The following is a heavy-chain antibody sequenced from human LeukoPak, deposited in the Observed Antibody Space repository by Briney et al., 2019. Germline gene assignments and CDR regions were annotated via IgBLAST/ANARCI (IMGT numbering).Heavy chain of an antibody. J-gene: IGHJ4*02. D-gene: IGHD1-26*01. Sequence: GGSLRLSCAASGFTFDDYAMHWVRQAPGKGLEWGSGISWNSGSIGYADSVKGRFTISRDNAKNSLYLQMNSLRAEDTALYYCAKDSATALVGATTFDYWGQGTLVTVSS. CDR1: GFTFDDYA. CDR2: ISWNSGSI. V-gene: IGHV3-9*01. CDR3: AKDSATALVGATTFDY.